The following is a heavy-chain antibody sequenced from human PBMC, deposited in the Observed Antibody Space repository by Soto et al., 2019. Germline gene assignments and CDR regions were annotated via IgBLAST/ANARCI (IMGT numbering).Heavy chain of an antibody. CDR2: INPNSGGT. CDR1: GYTFTGYY. V-gene: IGHV1-2*02. CDR3: ARDRVLLWFGTIFDY. J-gene: IGHJ4*02. Sequence: GASVKVSCKASGYTFTGYYMHWVRQAPGQGLEWMGWINPNSGGTNYAQKFQGRVTMTRDTSISTAYMELSRLRSDDTAVYYCARDRVLLWFGTIFDYWGQGTLVTVSS. D-gene: IGHD3-10*01.